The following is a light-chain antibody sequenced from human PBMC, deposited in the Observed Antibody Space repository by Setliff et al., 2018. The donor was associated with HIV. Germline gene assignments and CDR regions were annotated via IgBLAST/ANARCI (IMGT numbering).Light chain of an antibody. CDR3: SSYAITNTLP. CDR1: SRDVGGYNY. V-gene: IGLV2-14*01. Sequence: SVLTQPASVSGSPGQSTTISCTGASRDVGGYNYVSWYQQHPGKAPKLIIYEVRNRPSGVSSRFSGSKSGNTASLTISGLQAEDEADYYCSSYAITNTLPFGTGTKVTVL. CDR2: EVR. J-gene: IGLJ1*01.